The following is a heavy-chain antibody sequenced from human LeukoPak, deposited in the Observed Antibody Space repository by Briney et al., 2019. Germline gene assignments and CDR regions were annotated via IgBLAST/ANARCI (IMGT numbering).Heavy chain of an antibody. D-gene: IGHD1-26*01. CDR3: ARSSGLVGASDY. CDR2: TRYDGSDK. V-gene: IGHV3-30*02. J-gene: IGHJ4*02. Sequence: PGGSLRLSCAASGFTLSNYVMHWVRQAPGKGLEWVAFTRYDGSDKSNADSLKGRFTISRDNSKNSLYLQMNSLRAEDTAVYYCARSSGLVGASDYWGQGTLVTVSS. CDR1: GFTLSNYV.